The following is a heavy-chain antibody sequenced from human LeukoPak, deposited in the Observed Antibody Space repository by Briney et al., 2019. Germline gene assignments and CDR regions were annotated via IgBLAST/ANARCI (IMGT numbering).Heavy chain of an antibody. CDR1: GFTFSSYW. V-gene: IGHV3-7*01. Sequence: PGGSLRLSCAASGFTFSSYWMSWVRQAPGKGLEWVAHIKQDGSEKYYVDSVKGRFTISRDNAKNSLYLQMNSLRAEDTAVYYCARERSSGYLDYWGQGTLVTVSS. D-gene: IGHD3-22*01. J-gene: IGHJ4*02. CDR2: IKQDGSEK. CDR3: ARERSSGYLDY.